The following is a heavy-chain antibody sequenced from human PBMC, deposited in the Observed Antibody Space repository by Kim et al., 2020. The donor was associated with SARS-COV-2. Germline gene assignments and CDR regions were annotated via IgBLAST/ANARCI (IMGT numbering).Heavy chain of an antibody. CDR1: GFTFSSYG. D-gene: IGHD6-13*01. J-gene: IGHJ6*02. V-gene: IGHV3-33*01. Sequence: GGSLRLSCAASGFTFSSYGMHWVRQAPGKGLEWVAVIWYDGSNKYYADSVKGRFTISRDNSKNTLYLQMNSLRAEDTAVYYCARVGSSSWYSQHKPYYYYGMDVWGQGTTVTVSS. CDR3: ARVGSSSWYSQHKPYYYYGMDV. CDR2: IWYDGSNK.